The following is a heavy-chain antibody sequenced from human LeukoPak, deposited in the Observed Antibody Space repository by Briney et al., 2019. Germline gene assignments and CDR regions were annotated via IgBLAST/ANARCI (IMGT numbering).Heavy chain of an antibody. Sequence: SETLSLTRTVSGVSISGYYWSWVRQPPGKGREWVGYTYSTVTPSYTPSLNPRLTISFDTSKRQFSLPLSSVPAADTAVYYCAIRSGRNYYGVDVWGQGTTVTVSS. J-gene: IGHJ6*02. CDR1: GVSISGYY. CDR3: AIRSGRNYYGVDV. CDR2: TYSTVTP. D-gene: IGHD1-26*01. V-gene: IGHV4-4*09.